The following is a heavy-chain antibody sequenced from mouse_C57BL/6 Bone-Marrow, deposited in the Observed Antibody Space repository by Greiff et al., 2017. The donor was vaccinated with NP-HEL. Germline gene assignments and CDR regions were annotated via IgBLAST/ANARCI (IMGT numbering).Heavy chain of an antibody. CDR2: IDPENGDT. D-gene: IGHD2-3*01. V-gene: IGHV14-4*01. J-gene: IGHJ4*01. Sequence: EVQVVESGAELVRPGASVKLFCTASGFNIKDDYMHWVKQRPEQGLEWIGWIDPENGDTEYASKFQGKATITADTSSNTAYLQLSSLTSEDTAVYYCTTGWSFYAMDYWGQGTSVTVSS. CDR3: TTGWSFYAMDY. CDR1: GFNIKDDY.